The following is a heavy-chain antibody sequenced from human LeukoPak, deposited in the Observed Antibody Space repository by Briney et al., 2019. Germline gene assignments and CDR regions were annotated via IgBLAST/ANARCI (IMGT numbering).Heavy chain of an antibody. V-gene: IGHV3-23*01. CDR1: GFTFSSFA. Sequence: PGGSLRLSCAASGFTFSSFAMSWVRQAPGKGLEWVSAISASGDKTYYADSVRGRFTISRDSSRYTLYLQMYSLRAEDTALYYCAKELLETTYFDYWGQGTLVTVSS. CDR3: AKELLETTYFDY. J-gene: IGHJ4*02. CDR2: ISASGDKT. D-gene: IGHD4-11*01.